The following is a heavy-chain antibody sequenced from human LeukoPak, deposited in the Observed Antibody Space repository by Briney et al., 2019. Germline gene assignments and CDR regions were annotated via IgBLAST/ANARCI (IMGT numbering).Heavy chain of an antibody. Sequence: ASVKVSCKTSGYTFIDYYMYWLRQAPGQGLEWMGWIYPKSGDTNYVQKFQGRVTMTTDTSTSTAYMELRSLRSDDTAVYYCARALYHTFDYWGQGTLVTVSS. CDR3: ARALYHTFDY. J-gene: IGHJ4*02. D-gene: IGHD2-2*01. CDR2: IYPKSGDT. V-gene: IGHV1-2*02. CDR1: GYTFIDYY.